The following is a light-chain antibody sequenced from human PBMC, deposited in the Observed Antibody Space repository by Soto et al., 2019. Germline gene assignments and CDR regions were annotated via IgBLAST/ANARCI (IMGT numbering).Light chain of an antibody. J-gene: IGKJ2*01. CDR2: TAS. V-gene: IGKV1-39*01. CDR3: QQSYSTPPT. Sequence: DIKMTQSPSSPSASVGDRVTITCRARQYNSNYLNWYQQKSGTAPKLLIHTASTLQSGVPSRFSGRGSGPDFTLTISSVQPDDFAIYFCQQSYSTPPTFGQGTTLEIK. CDR1: QYNSNY.